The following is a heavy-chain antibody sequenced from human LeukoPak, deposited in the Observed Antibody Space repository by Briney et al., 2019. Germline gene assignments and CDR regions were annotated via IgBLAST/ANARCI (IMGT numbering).Heavy chain of an antibody. Sequence: GGSLRLSCVASGFTFSSNGMHWVRQAPGKGLEWVTFIQYDGSKKYYADSVKGRFTISRDNSKNTLYLQMNSLRAEDTAVYYCARDRGYSYGDAFDIWGQGTMVTVSS. J-gene: IGHJ3*02. D-gene: IGHD5-18*01. CDR3: ARDRGYSYGDAFDI. CDR1: GFTFSSNG. V-gene: IGHV3-30*02. CDR2: IQYDGSKK.